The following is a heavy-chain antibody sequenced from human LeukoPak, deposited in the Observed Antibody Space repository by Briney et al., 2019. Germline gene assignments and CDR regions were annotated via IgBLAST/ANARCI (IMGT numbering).Heavy chain of an antibody. D-gene: IGHD3-22*01. CDR3: TREPEYYYDSSGYGPWEFDY. J-gene: IGHJ4*02. V-gene: IGHV3-49*04. CDR1: GFTFSSYW. Sequence: PGGSLRLSCAASGFTFSSYWMSWVRQAPGKGLEWVGFIRSKAYGGTTEYAASVKGRFTISRDDSKSIAYLQMNSLKTEDTAVYYCTREPEYYYDSSGYGPWEFDYWGQGALVTVSS. CDR2: IRSKAYGGTT.